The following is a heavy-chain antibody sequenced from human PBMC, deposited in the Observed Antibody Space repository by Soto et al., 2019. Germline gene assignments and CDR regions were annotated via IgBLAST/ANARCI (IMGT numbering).Heavy chain of an antibody. Sequence: ASVKVSCKASGYSVIDYFIQWVRQAPGQGLELVGWMNPGSGDTGYAQKFQGRVTMTRDISIATAYMELSSLRSDDTAIYYCARMATFGSLNWFDPWGQGTLVTVSS. V-gene: IGHV1-2*02. J-gene: IGHJ5*02. CDR3: ARMATFGSLNWFDP. CDR2: MNPGSGDT. CDR1: GYSVIDYF. D-gene: IGHD3-16*01.